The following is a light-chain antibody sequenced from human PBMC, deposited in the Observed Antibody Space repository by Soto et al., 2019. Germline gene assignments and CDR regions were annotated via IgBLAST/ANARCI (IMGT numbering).Light chain of an antibody. CDR1: QSVSSIY. Sequence: EIVLTQSPGTLSLSPGERATLSCRASQSVSSIYLAWYQQKPGRAPRLLIYGASSRATGIPDRFSGSGSGTDFPLTISRLEPEDFAVYSCQQYGSSPPWTFGQGTKVEIK. V-gene: IGKV3-20*01. CDR2: GAS. CDR3: QQYGSSPPWT. J-gene: IGKJ1*01.